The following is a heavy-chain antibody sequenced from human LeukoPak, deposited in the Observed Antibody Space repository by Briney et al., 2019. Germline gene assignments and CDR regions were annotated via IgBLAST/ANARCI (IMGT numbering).Heavy chain of an antibody. D-gene: IGHD3-22*01. V-gene: IGHV4-59*12. Sequence: SETLSLTCTVSGGSISSYYWSWIRQPPGKGLEWIGYIYYSGSTNYNPSLKSRVTISVDTSKNQFSLKLSSVTAADTAVYYCARGRSSGHYVRYFDLWGRGTLVTVSS. J-gene: IGHJ2*01. CDR1: GGSISSYY. CDR2: IYYSGST. CDR3: ARGRSSGHYVRYFDL.